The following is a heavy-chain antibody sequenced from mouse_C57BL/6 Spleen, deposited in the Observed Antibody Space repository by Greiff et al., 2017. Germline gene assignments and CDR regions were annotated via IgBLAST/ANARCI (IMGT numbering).Heavy chain of an antibody. Sequence: QVQLKESGAELVRPGASVTLSCKASGYTFTDYEMHWVKQTPVHGLEWIGAIDPETGGTAYNQKFKGKAILTADKSSSTAYMELRSLTSEDSAVYYCTRALYYSNYGFAYWGQGTLVTVSA. CDR2: IDPETGGT. V-gene: IGHV1-15*01. CDR1: GYTFTDYE. D-gene: IGHD2-5*01. CDR3: TRALYYSNYGFAY. J-gene: IGHJ3*01.